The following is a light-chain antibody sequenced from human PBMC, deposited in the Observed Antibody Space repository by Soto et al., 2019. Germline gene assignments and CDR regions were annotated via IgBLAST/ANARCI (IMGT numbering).Light chain of an antibody. V-gene: IGKV3-11*01. CDR3: QHRSSWPRS. J-gene: IGKJ1*01. CDR1: QSVGTS. CDR2: DAG. Sequence: DIVLTQSPATLSLSPGDRATLSCRASQSVGTSLAWYKQQPGQAPRLLIHDAGYRASGIPERFSGSGSGTAFSLSISSLEPDDFAVYYCQHRSSWPRSFGRGTKVEV.